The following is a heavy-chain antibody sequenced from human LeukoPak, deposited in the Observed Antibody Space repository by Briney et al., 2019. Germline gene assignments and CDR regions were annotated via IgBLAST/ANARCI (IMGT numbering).Heavy chain of an antibody. J-gene: IGHJ3*01. V-gene: IGHV4-34*01. CDR1: GGTFSAYF. CDR2: INYVGST. D-gene: IGHD3-16*01. Sequence: SSETLSLTCAVSGGTFSAYFWSWVRQAPGKGPEWIGEINYVGSTNYNPSLKDRVSISSDASKNQFYLELTSVTAADTAVYSCASFYDVYAFDFWGLGTMVTVSS. CDR3: ASFYDVYAFDF.